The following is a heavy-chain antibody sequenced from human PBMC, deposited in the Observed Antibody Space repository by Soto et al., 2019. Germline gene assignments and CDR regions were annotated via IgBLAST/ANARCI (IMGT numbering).Heavy chain of an antibody. CDR1: GFTFSSYG. V-gene: IGHV3-30*03. Sequence: PGGSLRLSCAASGFTFSSYGMHWVRQAPGKGLEWVAVISYDGSNKYYADSVKGRFTISRDNSKNTLYLQMNSLRAEDTAVYYCARPVIAVAGTDAFDIWGQGTMVTVSS. CDR2: ISYDGSNK. D-gene: IGHD6-19*01. CDR3: ARPVIAVAGTDAFDI. J-gene: IGHJ3*02.